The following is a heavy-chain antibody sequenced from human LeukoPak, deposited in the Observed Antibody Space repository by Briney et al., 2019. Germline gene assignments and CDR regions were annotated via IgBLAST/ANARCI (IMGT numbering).Heavy chain of an antibody. D-gene: IGHD4-17*01. CDR3: ARGLTTVTTVDY. CDR1: GGSISSSSYY. Sequence: KASETLSLTCTVSGGSISSSSYYWGWIRQPPGKGLEWIGSIYYSGSTYYNPSLKSRVTISVDTSKNQFSLKLSSVTAADTAVYYCARGLTTVTTVDYWGLGTLVTVSS. CDR2: IYYSGST. J-gene: IGHJ4*02. V-gene: IGHV4-39*07.